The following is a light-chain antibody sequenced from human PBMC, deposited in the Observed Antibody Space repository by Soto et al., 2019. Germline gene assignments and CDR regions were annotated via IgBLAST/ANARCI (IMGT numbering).Light chain of an antibody. V-gene: IGKV3-20*01. Sequence: EIVLTQSPGTLSLSPGERATLSCRASQRVSSSYLAWYQQKPGQAPRPLIYGASSRAIGIPDRFSGSGSGTDFTLTISRLEPEDFAVYYCQQYGSSPWTFCPGTKVEIK. CDR2: GAS. CDR1: QRVSSSY. J-gene: IGKJ1*01. CDR3: QQYGSSPWT.